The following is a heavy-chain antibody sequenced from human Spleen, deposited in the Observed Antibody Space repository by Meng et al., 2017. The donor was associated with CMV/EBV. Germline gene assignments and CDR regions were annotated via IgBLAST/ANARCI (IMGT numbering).Heavy chain of an antibody. CDR3: AREMWGRENYYYGMDA. CDR2: IIPILGIT. Sequence: SVKVSCKASGGSFGRYHISWVRQDPAQGLEWMGRIIPILGITNYAQKFQGRVTITADKSTSTAYMELSSLRYEDMAVYYCAREMWGRENYYYGMDAWGQGTSVTVSS. V-gene: IGHV1-69*04. D-gene: IGHD1-26*01. J-gene: IGHJ6*02. CDR1: GGSFGRYH.